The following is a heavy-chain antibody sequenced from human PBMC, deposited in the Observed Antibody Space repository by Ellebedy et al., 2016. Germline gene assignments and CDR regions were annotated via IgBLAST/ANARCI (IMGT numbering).Heavy chain of an antibody. CDR1: GGSISSGGYS. D-gene: IGHD2-2*02. CDR2: IYHSGST. V-gene: IGHV4-30-2*01. CDR3: ASLPRRAIHGYYYYMDV. Sequence: SETLSLXXAVSGGSISSGGYSWSWIRQPPGKGLEWIGYIYHSGSTYYNPSLKSRVTISVDRSKNQFSLKLSSVTAADTAVYYCASLPRRAIHGYYYYMDVWGKGTTVTVSS. J-gene: IGHJ6*03.